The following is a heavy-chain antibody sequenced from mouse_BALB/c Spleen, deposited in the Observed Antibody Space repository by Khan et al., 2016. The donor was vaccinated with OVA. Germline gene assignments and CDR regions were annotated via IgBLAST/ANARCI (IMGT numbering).Heavy chain of an antibody. Sequence: VQLKESGGDLVKPGGSLKLSCAASGFTFSSYGMSWVRQTPDKRLEWVATISSGGHYTYFPDSVRGRFTISRDNAKNTLYLQMSSLKSEDTAMYYCARTITTDKGDYYAMGYWGQGTSVTVSS. CDR1: GFTFSSYG. CDR2: ISSGGHYT. J-gene: IGHJ4*01. CDR3: ARTITTDKGDYYAMGY. V-gene: IGHV5-6*01. D-gene: IGHD1-1*01.